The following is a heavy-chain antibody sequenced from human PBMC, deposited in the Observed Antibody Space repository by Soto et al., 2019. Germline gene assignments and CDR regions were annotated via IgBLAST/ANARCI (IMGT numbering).Heavy chain of an antibody. CDR1: GFTFSSYA. CDR2: ISGSGGST. V-gene: IGHV3-23*01. J-gene: IGHJ4*02. CDR3: AKDSFDCSGGSCQDY. Sequence: EVQLLESGGGLVQPGGSLRLSCAASGFTFSSYAMSWVRQAPGKGLEWVSAISGSGGSTYYADSVKGRFTISRENSKNTLYLQMNSLRAEDTAVYYCAKDSFDCSGGSCQDYWGQGTLVTVSS. D-gene: IGHD2-15*01.